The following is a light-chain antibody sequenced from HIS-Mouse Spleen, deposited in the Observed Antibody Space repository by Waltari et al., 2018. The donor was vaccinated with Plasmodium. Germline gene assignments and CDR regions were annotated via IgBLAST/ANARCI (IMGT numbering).Light chain of an antibody. Sequence: SYELTPPPSVSVSPGQTARITCSGDALPKKYAYWYQQKSGQAPALVIYEDSKRPSGIPERISGSSSGTMATLTISGAQGEDEADYYCYSTDSSGNHRVFGGGTKLTVL. CDR1: ALPKKY. J-gene: IGLJ3*02. CDR3: YSTDSSGNHRV. CDR2: EDS. V-gene: IGLV3-10*01.